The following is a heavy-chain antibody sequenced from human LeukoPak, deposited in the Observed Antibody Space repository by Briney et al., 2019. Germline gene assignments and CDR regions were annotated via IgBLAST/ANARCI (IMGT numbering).Heavy chain of an antibody. CDR3: ARDGSDSSGWYYRIHWYFDL. Sequence: PGGSLRLSCAASGFTFSSYGMHWVRQAPGKGLEWVAFIRYDGSNKYYADSVEGRFTISRDNSKNTLYLQMNSLRAEDTAVYYCARDGSDSSGWYYRIHWYFDLWGRGTLVTVSS. CDR1: GFTFSSYG. D-gene: IGHD6-19*01. CDR2: IRYDGSNK. J-gene: IGHJ2*01. V-gene: IGHV3-30*02.